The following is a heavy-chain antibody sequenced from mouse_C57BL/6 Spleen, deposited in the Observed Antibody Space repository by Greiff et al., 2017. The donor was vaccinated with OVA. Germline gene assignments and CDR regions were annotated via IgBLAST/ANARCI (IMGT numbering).Heavy chain of an antibody. D-gene: IGHD1-1*02. CDR1: GYAFSSSW. CDR2: IYPGDGDT. CDR3: ARSYYPYYFDY. Sequence: VKLQQSGPELVKPGASVKISCKASGYAFSSSWMNWVKQRPGKGLEWIGRIYPGDGDTNYNGKFKGKATLTADNSSSTAYMQLSSLTSEDSAVYFCARSYYPYYFDYWGQGTTLTVSS. J-gene: IGHJ2*01. V-gene: IGHV1-82*01.